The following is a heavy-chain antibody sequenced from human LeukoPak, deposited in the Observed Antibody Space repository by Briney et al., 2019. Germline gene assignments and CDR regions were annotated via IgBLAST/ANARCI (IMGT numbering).Heavy chain of an antibody. Sequence: PSETLSLTCTVSGGSISSSSYYWGWIRQPPGKGLEWIGSIYYSGSTYYNPSLKSRVTISVDTSKNQFSLKLSSVTAADTAVYYCARYQGFPSSWYRRGFDYWGQGTLVTVSS. J-gene: IGHJ4*02. D-gene: IGHD6-13*01. CDR2: IYYSGST. CDR1: GGSISSSSYY. V-gene: IGHV4-39*07. CDR3: ARYQGFPSSWYRRGFDY.